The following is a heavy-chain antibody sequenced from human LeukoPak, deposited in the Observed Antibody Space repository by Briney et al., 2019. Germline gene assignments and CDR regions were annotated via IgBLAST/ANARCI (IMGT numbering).Heavy chain of an antibody. CDR2: IWYDGNSK. D-gene: IGHD2-15*01. V-gene: IGHV3-30*02. J-gene: IGHJ5*02. CDR1: GFTFSSYA. CDR3: AKDRSGTWSYDL. Sequence: GGSLRLSCAASGFTFSSYAMHWVRQAPGKGLEWVTLIWYDGNSKHYADSVKGRFTISRDNSKSTLYLQMDSLRVEATAVYYCAKDRSGTWSYDLWGQGTLVTVSS.